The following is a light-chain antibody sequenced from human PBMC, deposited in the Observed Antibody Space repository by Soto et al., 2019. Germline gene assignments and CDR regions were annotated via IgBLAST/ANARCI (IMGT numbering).Light chain of an antibody. J-gene: IGLJ1*01. CDR1: SSDVGGYNY. Sequence: QSALTQTASVSGSPGQSITISCTGTSSDVGGYNYVSWYQQHPGKAPKLMIYDVSNRPSGVSYRFSGSKSGNTASLTISGLQAEDETDYYCSSYTSSSTVVFGTGTKLTVL. CDR2: DVS. V-gene: IGLV2-14*01. CDR3: SSYTSSSTVV.